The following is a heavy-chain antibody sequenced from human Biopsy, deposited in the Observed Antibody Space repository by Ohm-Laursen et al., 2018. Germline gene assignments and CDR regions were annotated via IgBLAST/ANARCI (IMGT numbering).Heavy chain of an antibody. CDR3: ARDRPSVSTYGVD. V-gene: IGHV1-18*01. CDR2: SSAYNGKT. Sequence: SVKVSCKVSGYTFSMYAIIWVRQAPGQGLEWMGWSSAYNGKTNYAQKSQGRLTMTTDTSTSTAYMELRSLRSDDTAVYYCARDRPSVSTYGVDWGQGTLVTVSS. J-gene: IGHJ4*02. CDR1: GYTFSMYA. D-gene: IGHD3-3*01.